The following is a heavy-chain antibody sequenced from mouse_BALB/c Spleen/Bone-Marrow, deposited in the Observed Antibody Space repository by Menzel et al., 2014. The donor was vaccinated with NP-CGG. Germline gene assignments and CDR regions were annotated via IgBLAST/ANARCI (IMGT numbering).Heavy chain of an antibody. CDR1: GFAFSSYD. CDR2: ISSGGGST. Sequence: EVKVVESGGGLVKPGGSLKLSCAASGFAFSSYDMSWVRQTPEKRLEWVAYISSGGGSTYYLDTVKGRFTISRDNAKNTLYLQMSSLKSEDTAMYYCARLDYGNYEGGAMDYWGQGTSVTVSS. J-gene: IGHJ4*01. CDR3: ARLDYGNYEGGAMDY. D-gene: IGHD2-1*01. V-gene: IGHV5-12-1*01.